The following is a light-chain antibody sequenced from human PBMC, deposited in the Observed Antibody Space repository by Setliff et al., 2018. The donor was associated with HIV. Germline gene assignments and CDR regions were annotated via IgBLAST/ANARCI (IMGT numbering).Light chain of an antibody. J-gene: IGLJ1*01. CDR3: SSFAGRLHV. CDR2: DAT. CDR1: SSDVGSYNY. Sequence: QSVLTQPRSVSGSPGQSVTIPCTGTSSDVGSYNYVTWYQQHPGKVPKLMIYDATRRPSGVPDRFSGSRSGNTASLTISGLQAEDEADYYCSSFAGRLHVFGTGTKVTVL. V-gene: IGLV2-11*01.